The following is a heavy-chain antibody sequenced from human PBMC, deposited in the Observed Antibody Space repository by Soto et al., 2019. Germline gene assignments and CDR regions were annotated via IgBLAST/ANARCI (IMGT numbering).Heavy chain of an antibody. J-gene: IGHJ4*02. D-gene: IGHD3-10*01. CDR3: ARDGLWFGEAPL. V-gene: IGHV1-2*02. CDR1: GYTFTGYY. CDR2: INPNSGGT. Sequence: ASVKATWKACGYTFTGYYMHWLRQAPGQGLEWMGWINPNSGGTNYAQKFQGRVTMTRDTSISTAYMELSRLRSDDTAVYYCARDGLWFGEAPLWGQGTLVTVSS.